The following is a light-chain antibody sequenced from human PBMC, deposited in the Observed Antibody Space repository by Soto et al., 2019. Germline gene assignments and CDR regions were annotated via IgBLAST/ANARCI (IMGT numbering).Light chain of an antibody. V-gene: IGKV3-20*01. CDR3: EQYDSSPQT. CDR2: GAS. CDR1: QSVSSSY. Sequence: EIVLTESPGPLSLSPGERATLSCRASQSVSSSYLAWYQQKPGQAPRLLIYGASSRATGIPGRFSGSESWTDFTLTISGLQPEDFAVYYCEQYDSSPQTFGQGTKVEIK. J-gene: IGKJ1*01.